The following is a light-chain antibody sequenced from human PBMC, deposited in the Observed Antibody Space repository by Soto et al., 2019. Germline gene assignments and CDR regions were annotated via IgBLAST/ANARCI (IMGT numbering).Light chain of an antibody. V-gene: IGKV3-15*01. Sequence: EIVMTQSPATLSVSPGERATLSCRASQSLSSNLAWYQQKPGQAPRLLIYGASTRATGIPARFSGSGSGTEFTLTITSLQSEDFAVYYCQQYNYWPPWTFGQGTKVDIK. CDR1: QSLSSN. CDR2: GAS. CDR3: QQYNYWPPWT. J-gene: IGKJ1*01.